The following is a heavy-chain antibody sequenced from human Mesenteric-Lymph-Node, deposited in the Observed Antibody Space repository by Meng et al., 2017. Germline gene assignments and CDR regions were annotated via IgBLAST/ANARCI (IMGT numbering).Heavy chain of an antibody. V-gene: IGHV4-4*02. CDR3: ASFPPPGKQWLVTDY. CDR1: GDSISSDIW. D-gene: IGHD6-19*01. Sequence: QVQLQESGPGLVKPSGTLSLTCTVSGDSISSDIWWSWVRQPPGKGLEWIGEVYHRGDTNYNPSLKSRVTMSVDKSKNQFSLKLSSVTAADTAVYYCASFPPPGKQWLVTDYWGQGTLVTVSS. J-gene: IGHJ4*02. CDR2: VYHRGDT.